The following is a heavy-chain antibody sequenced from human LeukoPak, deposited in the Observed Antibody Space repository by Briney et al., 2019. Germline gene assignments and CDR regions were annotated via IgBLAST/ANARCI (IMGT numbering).Heavy chain of an antibody. CDR2: ISGSGGST. V-gene: IGHV3-23*01. CDR3: ASYSGGWYGPFDY. Sequence: GGSLRLSCAASGFTFSSYAMSWVRQAPGKGLEWVSAISGSGGSTYYADSVKGRFTISRDNSKNTLYLQMNSLRAEDTAVYYCASYSGGWYGPFDYWGQGTLVTVSS. J-gene: IGHJ4*02. CDR1: GFTFSSYA. D-gene: IGHD6-19*01.